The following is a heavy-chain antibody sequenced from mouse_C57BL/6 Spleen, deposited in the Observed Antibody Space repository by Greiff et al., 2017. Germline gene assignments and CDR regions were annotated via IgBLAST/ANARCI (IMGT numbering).Heavy chain of an antibody. Sequence: QVQLQQPGAELVRPGSSVKLSCKASGYTFTSYWMHWVKQRPIQGLEWIGNIDPSDSETHYNQKFKDKATLTVDKSSSTAYMQLSSLTSEDSAVYYCARREWNWYFDVWGTGTTVTVSS. CDR3: ARREWNWYFDV. J-gene: IGHJ1*03. V-gene: IGHV1-52*01. CDR2: IDPSDSET. CDR1: GYTFTSYW.